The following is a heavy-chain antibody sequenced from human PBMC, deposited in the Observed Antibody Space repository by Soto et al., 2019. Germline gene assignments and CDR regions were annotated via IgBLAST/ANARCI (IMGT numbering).Heavy chain of an antibody. CDR3: AKGSFGFDY. V-gene: IGHV3-23*01. J-gene: IGHJ4*02. D-gene: IGHD3-10*01. CDR1: GVTFTSYA. Sequence: VSLQLSCAASGVTFTSYAMTWVRQVPGEGLQWVSSISKSGDSTYYADSVKGRFTTSRDNSKNALYLQMNSLRAEDTAIYYCAKGSFGFDYWGQGTLVTVSS. CDR2: ISKSGDST.